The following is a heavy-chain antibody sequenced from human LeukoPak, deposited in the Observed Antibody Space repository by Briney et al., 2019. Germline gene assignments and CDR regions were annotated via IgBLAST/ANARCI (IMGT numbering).Heavy chain of an antibody. CDR3: ARHKLERRNDAFDI. CDR1: GYSFTSYR. Sequence: HGESLKISCKGSGYSFTSYRIGWVRQMPGKGLEWMGIIYPGDSDTRYSPSFQGQVTISADKSISTAYLQWSSLKASDTAMYYCARHKLERRNDAFDIWGQGTMVTVSS. V-gene: IGHV5-51*01. CDR2: IYPGDSDT. J-gene: IGHJ3*02. D-gene: IGHD1-1*01.